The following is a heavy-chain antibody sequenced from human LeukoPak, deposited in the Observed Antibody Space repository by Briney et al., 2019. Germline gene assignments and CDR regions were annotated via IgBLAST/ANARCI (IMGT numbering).Heavy chain of an antibody. CDR1: GFTFSNYW. J-gene: IGHJ4*02. CDR3: STYTQNFGDPGTDY. Sequence: GGSLRLSCTGSGFTFSNYWMRWVRQAPGKGLEWVASIDRNGGGKGYVDSVKGRFTISRDNATNSVYLQMNSLGAEETALYYCSTYTQNFGDPGTDYWGQGTLVTVSS. CDR2: IDRNGGGK. V-gene: IGHV3-7*01. D-gene: IGHD3-10*01.